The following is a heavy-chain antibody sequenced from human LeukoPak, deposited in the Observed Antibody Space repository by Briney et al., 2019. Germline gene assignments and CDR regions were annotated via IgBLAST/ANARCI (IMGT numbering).Heavy chain of an antibody. J-gene: IGHJ4*02. Sequence: SETLSLTCTVSGGSIKTYHWSWVGQPAGKGLEWIGRISDRGSTNYNPSLKSRVIISVDPSKNQFSLKLISVTAADTAVYYCARGPTDYGAGTEFEHWGQGTLVIVSS. CDR3: ARGPTDYGAGTEFEH. CDR1: GGSIKTYH. CDR2: ISDRGST. D-gene: IGHD3-10*01. V-gene: IGHV4-4*07.